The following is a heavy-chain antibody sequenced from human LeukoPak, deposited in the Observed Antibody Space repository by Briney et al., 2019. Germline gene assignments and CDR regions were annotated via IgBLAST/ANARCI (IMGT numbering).Heavy chain of an antibody. D-gene: IGHD3-10*01. J-gene: IGHJ6*02. V-gene: IGHV3-21*01. CDR3: ARDTEYYYGSGPSGDYGMDV. CDR2: ISIIISYI. Sequence: GRSLRLSCAASGFTFSSYSMNWVRHAPGKGLEWVSSISIIISYIYYADSVKGRFTISKDSAKNSLYLQMNRLRAEDTAVYECARDTEYYYGSGPSGDYGMDVWGQGGKVSV. CDR1: GFTFSSYS.